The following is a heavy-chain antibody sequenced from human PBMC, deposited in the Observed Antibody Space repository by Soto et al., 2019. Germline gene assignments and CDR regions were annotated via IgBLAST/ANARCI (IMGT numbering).Heavy chain of an antibody. CDR3: ARGADGGFGLDY. CDR2: INHSGST. J-gene: IGHJ4*02. Sequence: SETLSLTCAVYGGSFSGYYWSWIRQPPGKGLEWIGEINHSGSTNYNPSLKSRVTISVDTSKNQFSLKLSSVTAADTAVYYCARGADGGFGLDYWGQGTLVTVSS. V-gene: IGHV4-34*01. D-gene: IGHD2-15*01. CDR1: GGSFSGYY.